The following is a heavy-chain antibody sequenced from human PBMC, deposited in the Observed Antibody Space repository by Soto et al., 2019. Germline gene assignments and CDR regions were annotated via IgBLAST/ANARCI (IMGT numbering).Heavy chain of an antibody. CDR1: GFTFSSYA. CDR2: ISGSGGST. J-gene: IGHJ4*02. V-gene: IGHV3-23*01. CDR3: AKQVTYYDILTGSPDY. D-gene: IGHD3-9*01. Sequence: GGSLRLSCAASGFTFSSYAMSWVRQAPGKGLEWVSAISGSGGSTYYADSVEGRFTISRDNSKNTLYLQMNSLRAEDTAVYYCAKQVTYYDILTGSPDYWGQGTLVTVSS.